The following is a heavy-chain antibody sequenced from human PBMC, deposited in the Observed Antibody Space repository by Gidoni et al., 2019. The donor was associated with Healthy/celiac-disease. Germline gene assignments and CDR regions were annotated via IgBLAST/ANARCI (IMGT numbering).Heavy chain of an antibody. D-gene: IGHD2-8*01. CDR3: ARAPTYCTNGVCPSEFDY. CDR1: GGSLSSGGYC. Sequence: QVQLQESGPGLVKPSQTLSLTCTVSGGSLSSGGYCWGCSRQHPGKGLEWIGYIYYRGSTYYNPSLKSRVTISVDTSKNQFSLKLSSVTDADTAVYYCARAPTYCTNGVCPSEFDYWGQGTLVTVSS. CDR2: IYYRGST. V-gene: IGHV4-31*03. J-gene: IGHJ4*02.